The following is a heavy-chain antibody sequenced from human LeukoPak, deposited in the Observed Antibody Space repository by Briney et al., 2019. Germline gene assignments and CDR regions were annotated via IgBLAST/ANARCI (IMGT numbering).Heavy chain of an antibody. V-gene: IGHV4-39*01. D-gene: IGHD1-26*01. J-gene: IGHJ4*02. Sequence: SETLSLTCAVSGVSISGSGHYWGWIRQPPGKGLEWIGNIYHTGSTYYNASLQSRVTISIDTSKNQFSLRLNSVTAADTAMYYCAKSGGYGLIDCWGQGTLVTVSS. CDR1: GVSISGSGHY. CDR3: AKSGGYGLIDC. CDR2: IYHTGST.